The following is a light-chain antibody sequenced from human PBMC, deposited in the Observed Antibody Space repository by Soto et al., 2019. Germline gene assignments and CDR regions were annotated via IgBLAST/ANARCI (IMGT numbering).Light chain of an antibody. Sequence: DIQMTQSPSSLSASVRDRVTITCRASQTISTHLNWYQQKPGKAPKLLIYAASTLQRGVPSRFSGSGSGTDFTLTINSLQPEDFATYYCQQSLTIPYTFGQGTKLEIK. CDR3: QQSLTIPYT. J-gene: IGKJ2*01. CDR1: QTISTH. V-gene: IGKV1-39*01. CDR2: AAS.